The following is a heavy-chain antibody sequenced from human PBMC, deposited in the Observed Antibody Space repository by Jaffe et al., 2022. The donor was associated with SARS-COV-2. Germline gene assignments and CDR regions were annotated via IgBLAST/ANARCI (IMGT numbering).Heavy chain of an antibody. Sequence: QVQLVQSGAEVKKPGASVKVSCKASGYTFTGYYMHWVRQAPGQGLEWMGWINPNSGGTNYAQKFQGRVTMTRDTSISTAYMELSRLRSDDTAVYYCARDRRGVPAASYYYYGMDVWGQGTTVTVSS. CDR1: GYTFTGYY. J-gene: IGHJ6*02. CDR3: ARDRRGVPAASYYYYGMDV. D-gene: IGHD2-2*01. CDR2: INPNSGGT. V-gene: IGHV1-2*02.